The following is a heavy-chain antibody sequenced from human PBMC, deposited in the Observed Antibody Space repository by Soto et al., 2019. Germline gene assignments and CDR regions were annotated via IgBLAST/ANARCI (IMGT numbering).Heavy chain of an antibody. V-gene: IGHV1-18*01. CDR2: ISVYNGNI. CDR3: ARTYGSGDYFLPFEY. J-gene: IGHJ4*02. CDR1: GYMFKTYG. D-gene: IGHD3-10*01. Sequence: QVQLLQSGAEVKKPGASVKVSCKASGYMFKTYGITWVRQAPGQGLEWMGGISVYNGNIDYAQKFEGRVTMTIDTSTSTAYMELKSLTSDDTAVYYCARTYGSGDYFLPFEYWGQGTPVSVSS.